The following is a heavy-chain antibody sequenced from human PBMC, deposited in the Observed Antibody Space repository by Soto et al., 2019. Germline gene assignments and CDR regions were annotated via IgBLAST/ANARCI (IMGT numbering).Heavy chain of an antibody. D-gene: IGHD6-13*01. CDR3: ARGLRYSSSWYGYYYYGMDV. J-gene: IGHJ6*02. V-gene: IGHV1-8*01. Sequence: ASVKVSCKASGYTFTSYDINRVRQATGQGLEWMGWMNPNSGNTGYAQKFQGRVTMTRNTSISTAYMELSSLRSEDTAVYYCARGLRYSSSWYGYYYYGMDVWGQGTTVTVSS. CDR1: GYTFTSYD. CDR2: MNPNSGNT.